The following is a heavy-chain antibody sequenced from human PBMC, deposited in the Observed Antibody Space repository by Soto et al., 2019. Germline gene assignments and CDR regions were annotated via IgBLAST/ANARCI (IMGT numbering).Heavy chain of an antibody. CDR2: INHSGST. CDR3: ARVGFYWNDDYYGMDV. Sequence: SETLSLTCAVYGGSFSGYYWSWIRQPPGKGLEWIGEINHSGSTNYNPSLKSRVTMSVDTSKNQFSLKLSSVTAADTAVYYCARVGFYWNDDYYGMDVWGQGTTVT. J-gene: IGHJ6*02. CDR1: GGSFSGYY. V-gene: IGHV4-34*01. D-gene: IGHD1-1*01.